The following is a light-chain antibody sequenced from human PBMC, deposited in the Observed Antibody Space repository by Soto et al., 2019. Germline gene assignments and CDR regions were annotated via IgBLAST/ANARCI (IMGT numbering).Light chain of an antibody. CDR3: QQYNNWPPRYT. CDR1: QSVSSN. V-gene: IGKV3-15*01. Sequence: EIVMTQSPATLSVSPGERATLSCRASQSVSSNLAWYQQKPGQAPRLLIYGASTRPTGVPARFGGSGSGTEFTLTISSLQSEDFAVYYCQQYNNWPPRYTFGQGTKLEIK. CDR2: GAS. J-gene: IGKJ2*01.